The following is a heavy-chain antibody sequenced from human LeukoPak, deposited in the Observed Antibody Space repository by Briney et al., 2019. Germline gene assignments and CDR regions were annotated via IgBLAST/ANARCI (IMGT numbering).Heavy chain of an antibody. CDR3: ARGSAAARQGGRYYFDY. Sequence: PSETLSLTCTVSGGSISSYYWSWIRQPPGKGLEWIGYIYYSGSTNYNPSLKSRVTISVDTSKNQFSLKLSSVTAADTAVYYCARGSAAARQGGRYYFDYWGQGTLVTVSS. J-gene: IGHJ4*02. D-gene: IGHD6-6*01. V-gene: IGHV4-59*13. CDR1: GGSISSYY. CDR2: IYYSGST.